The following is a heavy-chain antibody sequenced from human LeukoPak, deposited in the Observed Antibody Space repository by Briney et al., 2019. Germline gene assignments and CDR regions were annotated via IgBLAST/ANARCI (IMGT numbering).Heavy chain of an antibody. V-gene: IGHV4-61*02. Sequence: SETLSLTCTVSGGSISSGTYYWSWIRQPAGKGLEWIGRIYISGSTDYSPSLKSRVTISVDTSKNQFSLNLSSVTAADTAVYYCARAPYSSRYYYYYYMDVWGKGTTVTVSS. D-gene: IGHD6-13*01. J-gene: IGHJ6*03. CDR2: IYISGST. CDR3: ARAPYSSRYYYYYYMDV. CDR1: GGSISSGTYY.